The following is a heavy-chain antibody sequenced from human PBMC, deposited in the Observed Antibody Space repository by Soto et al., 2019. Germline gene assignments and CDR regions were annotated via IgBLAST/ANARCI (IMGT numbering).Heavy chain of an antibody. D-gene: IGHD2-2*01. CDR2: MNPNSGNT. J-gene: IGHJ5*02. CDR3: ARLRDCSSNSCYSYNWFVP. CDR1: GYTFTSYD. V-gene: IGHV1-8*01. Sequence: ASVRVSCKASGYTFTSYDINWVRQATGQGLEWMGWMNPNSGNTGYAQKFQGRVTMTRNTSISTAYMELSSLRSEDTAVYYRARLRDCSSNSCYSYNWFVPWGQGMLVTLSS.